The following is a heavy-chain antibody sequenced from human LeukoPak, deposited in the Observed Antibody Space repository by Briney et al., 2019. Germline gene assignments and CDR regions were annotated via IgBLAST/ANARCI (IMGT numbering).Heavy chain of an antibody. CDR2: ISSSSSTI. Sequence: GGSLSLSCAALGLPFGPNGMDWVGRAPGRGLEWVSYISSSSSTIYYADSVKGRFTISRDNAKNSLYLQMNSLRAEDTAVYYCAKGGYGDFNAFDIWGQGTMVTVSS. V-gene: IGHV3-48*04. D-gene: IGHD4-17*01. CDR1: GLPFGPNG. CDR3: AKGGYGDFNAFDI. J-gene: IGHJ3*02.